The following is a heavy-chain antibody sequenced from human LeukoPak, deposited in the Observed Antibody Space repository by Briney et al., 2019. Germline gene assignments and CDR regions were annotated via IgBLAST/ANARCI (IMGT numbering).Heavy chain of an antibody. CDR2: IKQDGSEK. D-gene: IGHD3-3*01. CDR3: AREPVNDFWSGYYIYYYYYGMDV. J-gene: IGHJ6*02. CDR1: GFTFSSYW. Sequence: GGSLRLSCAASGFTFSSYWMSWVRQAPGKGLEWVANIKQDGSEKYYVDSVKGRFTISRDNAKNSLYLQMNSLRAEDTAVYYCAREPVNDFWSGYYIYYYYYGMDVWGQGTTVTVSS. V-gene: IGHV3-7*01.